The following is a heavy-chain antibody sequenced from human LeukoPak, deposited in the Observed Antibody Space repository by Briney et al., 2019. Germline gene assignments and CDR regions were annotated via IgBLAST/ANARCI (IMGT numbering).Heavy chain of an antibody. CDR3: AGDINYYDSSGYYYYFDY. D-gene: IGHD3-22*01. Sequence: ASVKVSCKASGYTFTSYDINWVRQATGQGLEWMGWMNPNSGNTGYAQKFQGRVTMTRNTSISTAYMELSSLRSEDTAVYYCAGDINYYDSSGYYYYFDYWGQGTLVTVSS. V-gene: IGHV1-8*01. CDR1: GYTFTSYD. J-gene: IGHJ4*02. CDR2: MNPNSGNT.